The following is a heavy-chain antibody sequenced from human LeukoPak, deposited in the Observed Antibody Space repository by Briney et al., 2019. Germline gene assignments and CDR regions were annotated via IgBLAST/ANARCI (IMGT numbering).Heavy chain of an antibody. V-gene: IGHV3-23*01. CDR2: ISGSGGST. D-gene: IGHD3-3*01. CDR1: GFTFHDYA. J-gene: IGHJ4*02. CDR3: AKVSPFRHITLRCPKDY. Sequence: GRSMRLSCAAAGFTFHDYAMHWVRQAPGKGLGWVSSISGSGGSTYYADSVKGRFTISRDNSKNTLYLQMNSLRAEDTAVYCCAKVSPFRHITLRCPKDYWGQGRIVTVSS.